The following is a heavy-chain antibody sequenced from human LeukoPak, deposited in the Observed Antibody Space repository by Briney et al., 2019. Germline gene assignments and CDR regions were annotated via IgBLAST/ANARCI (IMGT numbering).Heavy chain of an antibody. CDR3: AKQLSSNAN. Sequence: GGSLRLSCAASGFSFSSYEMNWVRQAPGKGLEWVSYISSSGSTIYYADSVKGRFTISRDNAKNSLYLQMNGLRAEDTAVYYCAKQLSSNANWGQGTLVTVSS. V-gene: IGHV3-48*03. D-gene: IGHD5-18*01. CDR2: ISSSGSTI. J-gene: IGHJ4*02. CDR1: GFSFSSYE.